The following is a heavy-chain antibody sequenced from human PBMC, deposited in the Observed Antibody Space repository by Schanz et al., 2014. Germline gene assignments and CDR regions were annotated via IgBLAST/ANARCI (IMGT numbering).Heavy chain of an antibody. J-gene: IGHJ4*02. CDR2: INSGGGT. D-gene: IGHD5-18*01. CDR1: GFSVSRNY. Sequence: YAASGFSVSRNYMSWVRQAPGKGLEWVSVINSGGGTYYADSVKGRFTISRDNSKNTLYLQINRRRGEDTALYNGARALRARRYGDLHEYWSQGIL. V-gene: IGHV3-66*01. CDR3: ARALRARRYGDLHEY.